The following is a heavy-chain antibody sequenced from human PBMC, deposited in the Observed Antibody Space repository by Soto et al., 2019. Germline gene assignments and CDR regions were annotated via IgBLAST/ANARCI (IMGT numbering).Heavy chain of an antibody. D-gene: IGHD5-18*01. CDR1: GFTFSSYA. J-gene: IGHJ4*02. CDR3: VREWIQLYQIDY. CDR2: ISGSGGST. V-gene: IGHV3-23*01. Sequence: EVQLLESGGGLVQPGGSLRLSCAASGFTFSSYAMSWVRQAPGKGLEWVSAISGSGGSTYYADSVKGRFTISRDNSRKTLYLQMNSMRAEDTAVYYCVREWIQLYQIDYWGQGALVTVSS.